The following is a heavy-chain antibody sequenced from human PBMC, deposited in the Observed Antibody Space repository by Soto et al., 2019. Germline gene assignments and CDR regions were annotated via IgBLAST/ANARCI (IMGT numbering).Heavy chain of an antibody. CDR3: ARDKVVTAPYYYYGMDV. CDR2: ISAYNGNT. Sequence: QVQLVQSGAEVKKPGASVKVSCKSSGYTFTSYGISWVRQAPGQGLEWMGWISAYNGNTNYAQKLQGRVTMTTDTATSTAYMELRSLRSDDTAVYYCARDKVVTAPYYYYGMDVWGQGTTVTVSS. V-gene: IGHV1-18*01. J-gene: IGHJ6*02. CDR1: GYTFTSYG. D-gene: IGHD2-21*02.